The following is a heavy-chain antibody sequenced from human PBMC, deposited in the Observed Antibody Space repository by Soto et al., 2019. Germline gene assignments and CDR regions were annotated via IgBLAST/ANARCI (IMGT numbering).Heavy chain of an antibody. J-gene: IGHJ4*02. V-gene: IGHV3-15*01. D-gene: IGHD6-6*01. CDR2: IKSKTDGGTT. CDR1: GFTFSNAW. CDR3: STREARFSSSFDY. Sequence: GGSLRLSCAASGFTFSNAWMSWVRQAPGKGLEWVGRIKSKTDGGTTDYAAPVKGRFTISRDDSKNTLYLQMNSLKTEDAAVYYCSTREARFSSSFDYWGQGTLVTVSS.